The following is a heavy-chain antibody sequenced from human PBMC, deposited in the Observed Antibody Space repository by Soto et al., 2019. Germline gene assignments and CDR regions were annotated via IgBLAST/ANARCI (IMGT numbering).Heavy chain of an antibody. D-gene: IGHD3-10*02. CDR1: GGSMSNYY. J-gene: IGHJ4*02. CDR3: ARGGHMLDQRHFDY. CDR2: IYYTGST. V-gene: IGHV4-59*01. Sequence: SETLSLTCTVSGGSMSNYYWSWIRQPPGKGLEWIGSIYYTGSTNYNPSLKSRVIISVDTSTYQLSLKLSSVTAADTALYYCARGGHMLDQRHFDYWGQGTLVTVSS.